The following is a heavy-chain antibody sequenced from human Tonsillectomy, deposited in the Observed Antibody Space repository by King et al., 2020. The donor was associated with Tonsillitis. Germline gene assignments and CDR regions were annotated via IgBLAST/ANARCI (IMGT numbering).Heavy chain of an antibody. J-gene: IGHJ5*01. V-gene: IGHV3-9*01. CDR1: GFTFDDYA. CDR2: ISWNSGRI. CDR3: AKDFGSNWYNVFDS. D-gene: IGHD6-13*01. Sequence: VQLVESGGGLVQPGRSLRLSCAASGFTFDDYAMHWVRQAPGKGLEWVSGISWNSGRIGYADSVKGRFTISRDNAKYSLFLQMNSLRPEDTAFYYCAKDFGSNWYNVFDSWGQGTLVTVSS.